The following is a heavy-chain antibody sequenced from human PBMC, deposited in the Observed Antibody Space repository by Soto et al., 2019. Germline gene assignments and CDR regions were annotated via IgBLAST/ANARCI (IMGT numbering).Heavy chain of an antibody. D-gene: IGHD5-12*01. CDR1: GGTFSSYG. CDR3: ARGEMAPMNYYDYGMDV. J-gene: IGHJ6*02. Sequence: QVQLVQSGAEVKKPGSSVKVSCKASGGTFSSYGISWVRQAPGQGLEWMGGIIPIFGTANYAQNFQGRVTITADESTSTAYMELSSLRSEDTAVYYCARGEMAPMNYYDYGMDVWGQGTTVTVSS. V-gene: IGHV1-69*12. CDR2: IIPIFGTA.